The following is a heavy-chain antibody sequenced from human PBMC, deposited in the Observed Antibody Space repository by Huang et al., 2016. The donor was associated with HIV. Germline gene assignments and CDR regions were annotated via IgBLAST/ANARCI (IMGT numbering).Heavy chain of an antibody. J-gene: IGHJ1*01. CDR2: IHLNNDK. CDR3: ARRAASGWQQEYFHL. V-gene: IGHV2-5*01. CDR1: GFSLSTSGGG. D-gene: IGHD6-19*01. Sequence: QITLKESGPTLVKPTQTLTLTCTFSGFSLSTSGGGVGWIRQPPGKALEWLSRIHLNNDKHYNSSLKSRLTITKDTSKNQVVLTMANVDPLDTATYYCARRAASGWQQEYFHLWGQGTLVTVSS.